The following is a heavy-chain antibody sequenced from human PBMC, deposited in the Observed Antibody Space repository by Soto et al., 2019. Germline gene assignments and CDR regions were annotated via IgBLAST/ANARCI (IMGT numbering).Heavy chain of an antibody. V-gene: IGHV1-8*01. Sequence: SVKVSCKASGYTFTSYDINWVRQATGQGLEWMGWMNPNSGNTGYAQKFQGRVTMTRNTSISTAYMELSSLRSEDTAVYYCARXHRHIVVVTAPRGAFDIWGQGTMVTVSS. CDR1: GYTFTSYD. CDR3: ARXHRHIVVVTAPRGAFDI. D-gene: IGHD2-21*02. J-gene: IGHJ3*02. CDR2: MNPNSGNT.